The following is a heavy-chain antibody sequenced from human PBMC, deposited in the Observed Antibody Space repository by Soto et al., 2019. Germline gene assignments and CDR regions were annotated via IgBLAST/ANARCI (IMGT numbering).Heavy chain of an antibody. CDR2: IVVGSGNT. V-gene: IGHV1-58*01. Sequence: GASVKVSCKASGFTFTSSAVQWVRQARGQRLEWIGWIVVGSGNTNYAQKFQERVTITRDMSTSTAYMELSSLRSEDTAVYYCAADNYYDSSGSPFDYWGQGTLVTVSS. J-gene: IGHJ4*02. D-gene: IGHD3-22*01. CDR3: AADNYYDSSGSPFDY. CDR1: GFTFTSSA.